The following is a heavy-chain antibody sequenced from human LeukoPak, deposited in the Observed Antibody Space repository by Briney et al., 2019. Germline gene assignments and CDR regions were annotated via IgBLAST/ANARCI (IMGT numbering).Heavy chain of an antibody. V-gene: IGHV1-18*01. J-gene: IGHJ6*03. CDR3: ARDSVTMVRGDLNYYYYYYMDV. D-gene: IGHD3-10*01. CDR1: GYTFTSCG. CDR2: ISAYNGNT. Sequence: ASVKVSCKASGYTFTSCGISWVGQAPGQGLEWMGWISAYNGNTNYAQKLQGRVTMTTDTSTSTAYMELRSLRSDDTAVYYCARDSVTMVRGDLNYYYYYYMDVWGKGTTVTISS.